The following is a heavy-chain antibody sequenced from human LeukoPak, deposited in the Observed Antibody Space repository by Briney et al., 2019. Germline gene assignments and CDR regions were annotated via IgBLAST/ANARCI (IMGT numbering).Heavy chain of an antibody. V-gene: IGHV3-23*01. CDR2: ISGSGGST. D-gene: IGHD6-19*01. CDR3: AKPLYSSGWYFDY. J-gene: IGHJ4*02. Sequence: GGSLRLSCAASGFTFSSYAMSWVRQAPGKGLEWVSAISGSGGSTYYADSMKGRFTISRDNSKNTLYLQMNSLRAEDTAVYYCAKPLYSSGWYFDYWGQGTLVTVSS. CDR1: GFTFSSYA.